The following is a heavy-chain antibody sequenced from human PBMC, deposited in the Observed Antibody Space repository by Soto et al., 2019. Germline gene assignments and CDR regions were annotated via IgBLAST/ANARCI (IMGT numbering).Heavy chain of an antibody. CDR3: ARRYYMGVDY. CDR1: GGSISSYY. D-gene: IGHD1-26*01. J-gene: IGHJ4*02. CDR2: IYYSGST. V-gene: IGHV4-59*08. Sequence: ETLSLTCTVSGGSISSYYWSWIRQPPGKGLEWIGYIYYSGSTNYNPSLKSRVTISVDTSKNQFSLKLSSVTAADTAVYYCARRYYMGVDYWGQGTLVTVSS.